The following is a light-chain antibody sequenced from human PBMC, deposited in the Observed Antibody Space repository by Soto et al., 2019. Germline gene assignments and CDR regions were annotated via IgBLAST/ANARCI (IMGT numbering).Light chain of an antibody. CDR2: RNN. CDR1: SSNIGSNF. V-gene: IGLV1-47*01. Sequence: QSVLTQPPSASGTPGQRVTISCSGSSSNIGSNFIYWYQQLPGTAPKLLIYRNNERPSGVPDRFSGPKSGTSASLAISGLRSEDEADYHCAAWDDSLSGVVFGGGTQLTVL. J-gene: IGLJ2*01. CDR3: AAWDDSLSGVV.